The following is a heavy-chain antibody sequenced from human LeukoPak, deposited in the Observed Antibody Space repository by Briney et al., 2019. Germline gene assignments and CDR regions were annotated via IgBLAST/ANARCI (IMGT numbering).Heavy chain of an antibody. CDR2: ISAYNGNT. J-gene: IGHJ3*02. D-gene: IGHD3-3*01. Sequence: ASVKVSCKASGYTFTSYGISWVRQAPGQGLEWMGWISAYNGNTNYAQKLQGRVTMTTDTSTSTAYMELRSLRSDDTAVYYCARTYYDLWSGRSGAFDIWGQGTMVTVSS. V-gene: IGHV1-18*01. CDR1: GYTFTSYG. CDR3: ARTYYDLWSGRSGAFDI.